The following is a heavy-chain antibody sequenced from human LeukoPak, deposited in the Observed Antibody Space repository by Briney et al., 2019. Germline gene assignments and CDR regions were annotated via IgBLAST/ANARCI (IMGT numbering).Heavy chain of an antibody. CDR2: IYHSGST. V-gene: IGHV4-30-2*01. D-gene: IGHD6-13*01. J-gene: IGHJ5*02. CDR1: GGSISSGGYS. CDR3: ARASLPSSSWLFDP. Sequence: SETLSLTCAVSGGSISSGGYSWSWIRQPPGKGLEWIGYIYHSGSTYYNPSLKSRVTISVDRSKNQFSLKLSSVTAADTAVYYCARASLPSSSWLFDPWGQGTLVTVSS.